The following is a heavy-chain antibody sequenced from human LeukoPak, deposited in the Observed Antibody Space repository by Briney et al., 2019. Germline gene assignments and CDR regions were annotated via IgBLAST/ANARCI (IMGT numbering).Heavy chain of an antibody. CDR2: INLNSGGT. CDR1: GYTFTGYY. J-gene: IGHJ4*02. D-gene: IGHD3-9*01. V-gene: IGHV1-2*02. CDR3: ARSPDILTGENFDY. Sequence: ASVKVSCKASGYTFTGYYMYRVRQAPGQALEWMEGINLNSGGTNYEQKFQGRVTMTRNTYISIAYMELSRLRSGDTAVYYCARSPDILTGENFDYWGQGTLVTVSS.